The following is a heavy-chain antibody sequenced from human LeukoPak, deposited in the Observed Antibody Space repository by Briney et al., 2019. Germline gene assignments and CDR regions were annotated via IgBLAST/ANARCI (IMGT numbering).Heavy chain of an antibody. CDR1: GFTFSSYG. V-gene: IGHV3-33*08. D-gene: IGHD3-22*01. CDR3: AREYYYDSSGYYSTFDY. J-gene: IGHJ4*02. Sequence: GGSLRLSCAASGFTFSSYGMHWVRQAPGKGLEWVTFIRYDGTNEYYADSVRGRFTISRDNAKNSLYLQMNSLRAEDTALYYCAREYYYDSSGYYSTFDYWGQGTLVTVSS. CDR2: IRYDGTNE.